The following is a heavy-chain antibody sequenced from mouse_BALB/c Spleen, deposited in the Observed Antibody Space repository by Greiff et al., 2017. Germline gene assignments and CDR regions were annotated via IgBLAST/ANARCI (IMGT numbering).Heavy chain of an antibody. D-gene: IGHD1-1*02. CDR3: ARQAHFGNYFDY. J-gene: IGHJ2*01. CDR2: ISNGGGST. Sequence: EVKLQESGGGLVQPGGSLKLSCAASGFTFSSYTMSWVRQTPEKRLEWVAYISNGGGSTYYPDTVKGRFTISRDNAKNTLYLQMSSLKSEDTAMYYCARQAHFGNYFDYWGQGTTLTVSS. CDR1: GFTFSSYT. V-gene: IGHV5-12-2*01.